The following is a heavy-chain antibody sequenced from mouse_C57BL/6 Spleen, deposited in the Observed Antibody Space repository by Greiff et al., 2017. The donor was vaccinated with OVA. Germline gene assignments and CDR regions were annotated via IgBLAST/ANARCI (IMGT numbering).Heavy chain of an antibody. J-gene: IGHJ4*01. CDR2: ISSGGDYI. CDR3: TRGGVYYGSSYAYAMDY. Sequence: DVMLVESGEGLVKPGGSLKLSCAASGFTFSSYAMSWVRQTPEKRLEWVAYISSGGDYIYYADTVKGRFTISRDNARNTLYLQMSSLKSEDTAMYYCTRGGVYYGSSYAYAMDYWGQGTSVTVSS. V-gene: IGHV5-9-1*02. D-gene: IGHD1-1*01. CDR1: GFTFSSYA.